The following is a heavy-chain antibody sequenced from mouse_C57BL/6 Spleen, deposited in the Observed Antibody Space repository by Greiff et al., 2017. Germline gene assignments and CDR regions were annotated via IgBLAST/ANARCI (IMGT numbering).Heavy chain of an antibody. J-gene: IGHJ3*01. Sequence: EVHLVESGGDLVKPGGSLKLSCAASGFTFSSYGMSWVRQTPDKRLEWVATISSGGSYTYYPDSVKGRLTISRDNAKNTLYLQMSSLKSEDTAMYYCARRDDYDWFAYWGQGTLVTVSA. V-gene: IGHV5-6*01. CDR2: ISSGGSYT. D-gene: IGHD2-4*01. CDR3: ARRDDYDWFAY. CDR1: GFTFSSYG.